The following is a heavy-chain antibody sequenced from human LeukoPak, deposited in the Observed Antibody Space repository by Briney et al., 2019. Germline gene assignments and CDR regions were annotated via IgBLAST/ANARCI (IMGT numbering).Heavy chain of an antibody. J-gene: IGHJ4*02. CDR3: ARARYYYNSRSYGAPYYFDY. V-gene: IGHV4-39*01. D-gene: IGHD3-10*01. CDR2: IYYSGST. Sequence: PSETLSLTCAVSGGSISSNSYYWGWIRQPPGKGLEWIGSIYYSGSTYYNPSLKSRVTISVDTSKNQFSLKLSSVTAADTAVYYCARARYYYNSRSYGAPYYFDYWGQGTLVTVSS. CDR1: GGSISSNSYY.